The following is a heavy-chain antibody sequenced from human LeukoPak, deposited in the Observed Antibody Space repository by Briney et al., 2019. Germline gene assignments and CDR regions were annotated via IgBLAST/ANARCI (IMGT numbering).Heavy chain of an antibody. Sequence: GGSLRLSCAASGFTFSGYAMSWVRQAPGKGLEWVSAISGSGGSTYYADSVKGRFTISRDNSKNTLYLQMNSLRAEDTAVYYCAKSPITMVRGWYFDLWGRGTLVTVSS. D-gene: IGHD3-10*01. CDR2: ISGSGGST. V-gene: IGHV3-23*01. CDR1: GFTFSGYA. CDR3: AKSPITMVRGWYFDL. J-gene: IGHJ2*01.